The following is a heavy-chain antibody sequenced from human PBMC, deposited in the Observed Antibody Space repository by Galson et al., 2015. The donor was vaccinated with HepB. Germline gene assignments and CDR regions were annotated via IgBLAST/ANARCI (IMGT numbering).Heavy chain of an antibody. J-gene: IGHJ3*02. D-gene: IGHD4-11*01. CDR2: SDREDYDT. Sequence: SVTVSCKVSGSTLTELSVHWVRQAPGKGLEWMGSSDREDYDTVYAENFEGRVTMTDDTSTDTTYMELSSLTSEDTAVYYCATNKAAVTHEGFNIWGHGTMVTVSS. CDR3: ATNKAAVTHEGFNI. CDR1: GSTLTELS. V-gene: IGHV1-24*01.